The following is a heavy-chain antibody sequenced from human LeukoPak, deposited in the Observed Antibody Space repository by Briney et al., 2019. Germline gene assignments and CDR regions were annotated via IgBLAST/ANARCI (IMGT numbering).Heavy chain of an antibody. CDR3: AKSLGTGAPYDY. CDR1: GFTFSSYW. V-gene: IGHV3-7*01. CDR2: IKQDGSVK. D-gene: IGHD1-1*01. J-gene: IGHJ4*02. Sequence: PGGSLRLSCAASGFTFSSYWMSWVRQAPGKGLEWVANIKQDGSVKHYVDSVKGRFTISRDNAKNSLSLQMDTLRAEDTAVYYCAKSLGTGAPYDYWGQGTLVTVSS.